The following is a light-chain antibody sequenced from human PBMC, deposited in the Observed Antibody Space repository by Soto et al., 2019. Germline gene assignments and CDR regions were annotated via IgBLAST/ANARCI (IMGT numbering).Light chain of an antibody. J-gene: IGKJ1*01. CDR3: PQCSSWPRT. CDR1: QSISSD. Sequence: EIVLTQSPATLSLSPGERATLSCRASQSISSDLAWYQQKPGQAPRLFIYDASNRVTGIPARFRGSGSGTDFTLTISTLEPEDFAVYYCPQCSSWPRTFGQGTKVEIK. CDR2: DAS. V-gene: IGKV3-11*01.